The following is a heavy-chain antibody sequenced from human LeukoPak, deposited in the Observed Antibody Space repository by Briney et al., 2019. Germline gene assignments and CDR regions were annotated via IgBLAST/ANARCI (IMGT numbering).Heavy chain of an antibody. V-gene: IGHV4-59*12. CDR2: IYYSGST. Sequence: SETLSLTCTVSGGSISSYYWSWIRQPPGKGLEWRGYIYYSGSTNYNPSLKNRLTISVDPSKNKFSLKLSSVTAADTAVDYGARDPHRDGYNLHYWGRGTLVTVSS. CDR3: ARDPHRDGYNLHY. J-gene: IGHJ4*02. CDR1: GGSISSYY. D-gene: IGHD5-24*01.